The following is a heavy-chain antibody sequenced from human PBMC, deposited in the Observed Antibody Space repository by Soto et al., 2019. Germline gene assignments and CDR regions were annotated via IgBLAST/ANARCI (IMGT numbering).Heavy chain of an antibody. J-gene: IGHJ4*02. CDR1: GGSISSDY. V-gene: IGHV4-59*01. CDR2: TFYSGST. CDR3: AREALRRGFSYGTFDY. Sequence: SETLSLTCTVSGGSISSDYWSWIRQPPGKGLEWIGYTFYSGSTNYNPSLKSRVTISLDASKNQLSLKLSSVTAADTAVYYCAREALRRGFSYGTFDYWGQGTLVTVSS. D-gene: IGHD5-18*01.